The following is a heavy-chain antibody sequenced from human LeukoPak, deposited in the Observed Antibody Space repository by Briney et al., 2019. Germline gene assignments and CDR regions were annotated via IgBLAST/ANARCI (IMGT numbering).Heavy chain of an antibody. D-gene: IGHD3-16*01. CDR3: WRDSPYDASL. CDR2: ITSSPNDM. CDR1: GFILSSYT. Sequence: YPGGSLRLSCAASGFILSSYTIHWVRQAPGKGLEWVSSITSSPNDMHYLDSLRGRFTVSRDNANNSLHLQVDSLRVEDTAVYYCWRDSPYDASLWGQGTLVTVSS. J-gene: IGHJ4*02. V-gene: IGHV3-21*01.